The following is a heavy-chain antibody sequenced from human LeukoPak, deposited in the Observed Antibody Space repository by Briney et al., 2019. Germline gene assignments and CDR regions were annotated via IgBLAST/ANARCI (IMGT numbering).Heavy chain of an antibody. CDR2: ISYDGSNK. Sequence: GRSLRLSCAASGFTFSSYAMHWVRQAPGKGLEWVAVISYDGSNKYYADSVKGRFTISRDNAKNSLYLQMNSLRAEDTAVYYCARDYGSIVATTPYYFDYWGQGTLVTVSS. CDR1: GFTFSSYA. J-gene: IGHJ4*02. CDR3: ARDYGSIVATTPYYFDY. D-gene: IGHD5-12*01. V-gene: IGHV3-30-3*01.